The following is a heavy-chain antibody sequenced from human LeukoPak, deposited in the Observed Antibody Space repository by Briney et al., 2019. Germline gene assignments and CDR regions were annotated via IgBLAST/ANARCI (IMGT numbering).Heavy chain of an antibody. J-gene: IGHJ4*02. CDR2: ISAYNGNT. V-gene: IGHV1-18*01. D-gene: IGHD3-10*01. Sequence: ASVKVSCKASGYTFTSYGISWVRQAPGQGLEWMGWISAYNGNTNYAQKLQGRVTMTTDTSTSTAYMELSSLRSEDTAVYYCARDTARSRYGSGSYYNNWGQGTLVTVSS. CDR3: ARDTARSRYGSGSYYNN. CDR1: GYTFTSYG.